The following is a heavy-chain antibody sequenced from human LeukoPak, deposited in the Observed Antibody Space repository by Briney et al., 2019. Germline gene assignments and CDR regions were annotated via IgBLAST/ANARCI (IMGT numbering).Heavy chain of an antibody. CDR3: ALDVLLWFGELSP. D-gene: IGHD3-10*01. V-gene: IGHV1-2*02. CDR2: INPNSGGT. J-gene: IGHJ5*02. Sequence: ASVKVSCKASGYTFTGYYMHWVRQAPGQGLEWRGWINPNSGGTNYAQKFQGRVTMTRDTSISTAYMELSRLRSDDTAVYYCALDVLLWFGELSPWGQGTLVTVSS. CDR1: GYTFTGYY.